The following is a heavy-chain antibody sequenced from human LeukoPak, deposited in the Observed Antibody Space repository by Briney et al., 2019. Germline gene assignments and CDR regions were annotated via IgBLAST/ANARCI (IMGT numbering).Heavy chain of an antibody. CDR3: ARDPSYDETVAAFDI. CDR2: INPNSGGT. D-gene: IGHD4-23*01. J-gene: IGHJ3*02. CDR1: GYIFTSYN. V-gene: IGHV1-2*02. Sequence: ASVKVSCKASGYIFTSYNIYWVRQAPGQGLEWMGIINPNSGGTNYAQKFQGRVTMTRDTSISTAYMELSRLRSDDTAVYYCARDPSYDETVAAFDIWGQGTMVTVSS.